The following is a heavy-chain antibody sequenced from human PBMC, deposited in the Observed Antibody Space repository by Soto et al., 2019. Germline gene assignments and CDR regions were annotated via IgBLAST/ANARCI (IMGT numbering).Heavy chain of an antibody. D-gene: IGHD3-22*01. CDR3: ARASGEYYYDSSGSPIDAFDI. J-gene: IGHJ3*02. V-gene: IGHV3-33*01. Sequence: GGSLGLSCAASGFTFSSYGMHWVRQAPGKGLEWVAVIWYDGSNKYYADSVKGRFTISRDNSKNTLYLQMNSLRAEDTAVYYCARASGEYYYDSSGSPIDAFDIWGQGTMVTVSS. CDR1: GFTFSSYG. CDR2: IWYDGSNK.